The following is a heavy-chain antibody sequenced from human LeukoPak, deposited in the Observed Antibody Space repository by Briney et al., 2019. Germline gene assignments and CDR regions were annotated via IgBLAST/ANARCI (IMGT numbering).Heavy chain of an antibody. D-gene: IGHD3-10*01. Sequence: SETLSLTCTVSGGSLSTSYWSWIRQPPGKGLEWIGYIYYSGSTNCNPSLKSRVTISVDTSKNQFSLKLSSVTAADTAVYYCAREGLVRGVIPYHNDYWGQGALVTVSS. CDR2: IYYSGST. J-gene: IGHJ4*02. CDR1: GGSLSTSY. V-gene: IGHV4-59*12. CDR3: AREGLVRGVIPYHNDY.